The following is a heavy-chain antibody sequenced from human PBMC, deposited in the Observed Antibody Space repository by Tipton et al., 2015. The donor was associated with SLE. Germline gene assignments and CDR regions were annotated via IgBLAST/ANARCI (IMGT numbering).Heavy chain of an antibody. CDR2: ISSSSSYI. CDR1: GSNNYG. D-gene: IGHD3-22*01. Sequence: SLRLSCVASGSNNYGMHWVRQAPGKGLEWVSSISSSSSYIYYADSVKGRFTISRDNAKNSLYLQMNSLRAEDTAVYYCARHIYDTSGGPFDNWGQGTLVTVSS. V-gene: IGHV3-21*01. CDR3: ARHIYDTSGGPFDN. J-gene: IGHJ4*02.